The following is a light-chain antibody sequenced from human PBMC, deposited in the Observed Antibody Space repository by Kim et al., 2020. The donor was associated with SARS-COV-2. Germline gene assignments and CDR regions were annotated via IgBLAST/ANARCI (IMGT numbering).Light chain of an antibody. J-gene: IGLJ1*01. V-gene: IGLV1-40*01. CDR1: RSKIGAGYD. Sequence: QRVTISCTGSRSKIGAGYDVHWYQQLPGTAPKLLMFGNTNRPSGVSDRFSGSKSGTAASLAITGLQADDEATYYCQSYDNSLSAYVFGTGTKVTVL. CDR3: QSYDNSLSAYV. CDR2: GNT.